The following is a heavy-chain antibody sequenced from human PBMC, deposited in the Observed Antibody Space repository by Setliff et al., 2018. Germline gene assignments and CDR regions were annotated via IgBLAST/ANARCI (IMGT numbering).Heavy chain of an antibody. D-gene: IGHD1-1*01. CDR2: VYHSGTA. J-gene: IGHJ4*02. CDR3: AKGGTYRYFDF. CDR1: GGPFSGAS. Sequence: SETLSLTCTVSGGPFSGASIWSWIRQPPGKGLEFIGYVYHSGTAKYDPSLGSRAIMSVDASKNEISLKLKSVTAADTAVYYCAKGGTYRYFDFWGQGALVTVSS. V-gene: IGHV4-59*01.